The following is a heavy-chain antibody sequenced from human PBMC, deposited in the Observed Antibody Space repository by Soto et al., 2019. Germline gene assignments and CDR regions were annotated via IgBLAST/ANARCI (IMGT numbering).Heavy chain of an antibody. D-gene: IGHD6-19*01. Sequence: PGESLKISCAVSGFSLTSCSMTWVRQVPGKGLEWVSSISPSGATINYADSVRGRFTISRDHATNSLYLQMNSLRDEDTAVYYCTRDGLPNNVRIPVEGMDVWGQGTTVTVSS. CDR1: GFSLTSCS. V-gene: IGHV3-48*02. CDR2: ISPSGATI. J-gene: IGHJ6*02. CDR3: TRDGLPNNVRIPVEGMDV.